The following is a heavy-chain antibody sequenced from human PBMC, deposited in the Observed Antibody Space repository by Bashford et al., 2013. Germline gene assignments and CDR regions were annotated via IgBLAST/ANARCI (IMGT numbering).Heavy chain of an antibody. J-gene: IGHJ6*02. CDR1: GYTFTSYY. V-gene: IGHV1-46*01. D-gene: IGHD6-19*01. Sequence: ASVKVSCKASGYTFTSYYMHWVRQAPGQGLEWMGIINPSGGSTSYAQKFQGRVTMTRDTSTSTVYMELSSLRSEDTAVYYCARDESMRWGSGGSYGMDVWGQGDKWSPSP. CDR3: ARDESMRWGSGGSYGMDV. CDR2: INPSGGST.